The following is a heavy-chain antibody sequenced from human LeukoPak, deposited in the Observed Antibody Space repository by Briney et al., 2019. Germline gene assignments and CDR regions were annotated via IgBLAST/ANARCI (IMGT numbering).Heavy chain of an antibody. CDR3: AREQLTGPTEDYYYGMDV. Sequence: GGSLRLSCAASGFTFSSYGMHWVREAPGKGVEGVAVIWYDGSNKYYADSVKGRFTISRDNSKNTLYLQMNSLRAEDTAVYYCAREQLTGPTEDYYYGMDVWGQGTTVTVSS. V-gene: IGHV3-33*01. CDR2: IWYDGSNK. J-gene: IGHJ6*02. CDR1: GFTFSSYG. D-gene: IGHD3-9*01.